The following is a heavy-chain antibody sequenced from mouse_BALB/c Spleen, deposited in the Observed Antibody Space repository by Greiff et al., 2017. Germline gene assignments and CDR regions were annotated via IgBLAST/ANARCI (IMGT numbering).Heavy chain of an antibody. CDR1: GYAFSSYW. D-gene: IGHD2-3*01. Sequence: QVQLQQSGAELVRPGSSVKISCKASGYAFSSYWMNWVKQRPGQGLEWIGQIYPGDGDTNYNGKFKGKATLTADKSSSTAYMQLSSLTSEDSAVYFCARQDGYYPFAYWGQGTLVTVSA. CDR3: ARQDGYYPFAY. J-gene: IGHJ3*01. V-gene: IGHV1-80*01. CDR2: IYPGDGDT.